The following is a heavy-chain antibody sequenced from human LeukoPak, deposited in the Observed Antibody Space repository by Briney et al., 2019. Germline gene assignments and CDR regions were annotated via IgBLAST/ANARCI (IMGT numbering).Heavy chain of an antibody. CDR1: GYTFTGYF. D-gene: IGHD2-8*01. J-gene: IGHJ4*02. CDR2: INPNSGGT. Sequence: ASVKVSCKASGYTFTGYFVHWVRQAPGQGLEWMGWINPNSGGTNYAQKFQGRVTMTRDTSISTAYMELSRLRSDDTAVYYCARIMVYADDYWGQGTLVTVSS. CDR3: ARIMVYADDY. V-gene: IGHV1-2*02.